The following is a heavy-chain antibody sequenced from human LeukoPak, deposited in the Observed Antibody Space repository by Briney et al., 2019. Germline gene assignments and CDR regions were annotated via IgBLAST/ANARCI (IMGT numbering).Heavy chain of an antibody. CDR3: AMATRWLNFDF. D-gene: IGHD5-24*01. V-gene: IGHV3-66*01. J-gene: IGHJ4*02. Sequence: PGGSLTLSCAASGFTVSNNYMNWVRQAPGKGLEWVSVIYSGESTDYADSVKGRFTISRDSSKNTLYLQMNSLRAEDTALYYCAMATRWLNFDFWGQGTLVTVSS. CDR1: GFTVSNNY. CDR2: IYSGEST.